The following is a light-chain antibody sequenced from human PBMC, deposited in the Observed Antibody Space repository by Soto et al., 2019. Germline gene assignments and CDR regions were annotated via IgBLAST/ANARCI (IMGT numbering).Light chain of an antibody. V-gene: IGKV3-11*01. CDR1: QSVSSY. CDR2: DAP. Sequence: IVLTQCPSTLSLSPWERASLSCRASQSVSSYLAWYQQKPGQAPRLLIYDAPNRATGIPARFSGSGSGTDFTLSISSLEPEDFAVYYCQQRYRWPRTFG. J-gene: IGKJ1*01. CDR3: QQRYRWPRT.